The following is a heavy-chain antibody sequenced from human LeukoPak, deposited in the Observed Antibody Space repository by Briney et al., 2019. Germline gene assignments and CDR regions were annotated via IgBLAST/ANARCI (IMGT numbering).Heavy chain of an antibody. J-gene: IGHJ6*02. Sequence: PGGSPRLSCAASGFTFSSYWMNWARQAPGKGLEWVASINHNGNVNYYVDSVKGRFTISRDNAKNSLYLQMSNLRAEDTAVYFCARGGGLDVWGHGATVTVSS. CDR3: ARGGGLDV. D-gene: IGHD3-16*01. CDR2: INHNGNVN. CDR1: GFTFSSYW. V-gene: IGHV3-7*03.